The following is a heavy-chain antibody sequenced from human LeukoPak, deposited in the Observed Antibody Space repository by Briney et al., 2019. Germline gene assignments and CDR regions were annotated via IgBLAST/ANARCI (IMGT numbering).Heavy chain of an antibody. D-gene: IGHD5-18*01. CDR3: ARVRGYNHGYNY. CDR1: GFTFSSYS. V-gene: IGHV3-21*01. J-gene: IGHJ4*02. Sequence: PGGPLRLSCAASGFTFSSYSMNWVRQAPGKGREWVSSISSSSTYIYYADSVKGRFTISRDNAKNSLFLQMNSMRAEDTAVYYCARVRGYNHGYNYWGQGTLVTVSS. CDR2: ISSSSTYI.